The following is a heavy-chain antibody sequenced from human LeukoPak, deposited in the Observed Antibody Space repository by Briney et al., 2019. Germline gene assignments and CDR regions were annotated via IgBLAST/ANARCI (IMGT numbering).Heavy chain of an antibody. CDR1: GFTFSNHN. Sequence: GGSLRLSCAASGFTFSNHNMNWVRQAPGKGPEWVSSISSSSSYIYYADSVKGRFTIFRDNAKNSLYLQMNSLRAEDTAVYYCARDPTTPLYSSGWYYFDYWGQGTMVTVSS. J-gene: IGHJ4*03. V-gene: IGHV3-21*01. CDR3: ARDPTTPLYSSGWYYFDY. D-gene: IGHD6-19*01. CDR2: ISSSSSYI.